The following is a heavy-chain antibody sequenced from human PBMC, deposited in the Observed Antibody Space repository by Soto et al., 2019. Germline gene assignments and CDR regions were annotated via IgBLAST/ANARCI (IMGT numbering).Heavy chain of an antibody. CDR1: GFIVSNTY. D-gene: IGHD3-22*01. CDR3: AKDRHYYDSSGYIDY. Sequence: GGSLRLSCAASGFIVSNTYMSWVRQAPGKGLEWVSFIYSGGSTFYADSVKGRFTISRDNSTNTLYLQMNSLRAEDTAVYYCAKDRHYYDSSGYIDYWGQGTLVTVSS. CDR2: IYSGGST. V-gene: IGHV3-66*01. J-gene: IGHJ4*02.